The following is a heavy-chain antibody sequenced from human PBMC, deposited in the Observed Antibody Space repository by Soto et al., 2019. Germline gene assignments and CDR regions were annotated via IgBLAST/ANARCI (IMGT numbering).Heavy chain of an antibody. Sequence: SVKVSCKASGGTFSSYAISWVRQAPGQGLEWMGGIIPIFGTANYAQKFQGRVTITADESTSTAYMELSSLRSEDTAVYYCARDRGPYYYDSSGYYHWGQGTLVTAPQ. CDR2: IIPIFGTA. V-gene: IGHV1-69*13. J-gene: IGHJ5*02. CDR1: GGTFSSYA. CDR3: ARDRGPYYYDSSGYYH. D-gene: IGHD3-22*01.